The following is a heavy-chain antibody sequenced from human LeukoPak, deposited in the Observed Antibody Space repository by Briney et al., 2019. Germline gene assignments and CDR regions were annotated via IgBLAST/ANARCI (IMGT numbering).Heavy chain of an antibody. CDR3: ARNSRYSFDI. CDR1: GFTFRSYV. CDR2: IKSDGSEK. Sequence: GGSLRLSCVASGFTFRSYVLSWVRQAPGKGLEWVAHIKSDGSEKYYVDSVKGRFTISRDNAKNSLYLPMNSLRAEDTAVYYCARNSRYSFDIWGQGTMVTVSS. V-gene: IGHV3-7*04. J-gene: IGHJ3*02. D-gene: IGHD4-11*01.